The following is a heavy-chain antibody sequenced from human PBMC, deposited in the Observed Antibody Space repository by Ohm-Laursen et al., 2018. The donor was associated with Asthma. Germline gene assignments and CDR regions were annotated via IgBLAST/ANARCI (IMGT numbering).Heavy chain of an antibody. CDR3: AKDGLLWFREHYYGMDV. D-gene: IGHD3-10*01. V-gene: IGHV3-23*01. Sequence: SLRLSCSASGFTVSNSYMTWVRQAPGKGLEWVSAISGSGGSTYYADSVKGRFTISRDNSKNTLYLQMNSLRAEDTAVYYCAKDGLLWFREHYYGMDVWGQGTTVTVSS. J-gene: IGHJ6*02. CDR2: ISGSGGST. CDR1: GFTVSNSY.